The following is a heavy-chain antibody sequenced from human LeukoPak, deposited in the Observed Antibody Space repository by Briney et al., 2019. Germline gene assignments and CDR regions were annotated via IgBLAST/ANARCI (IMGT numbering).Heavy chain of an antibody. CDR1: GFTFSSYD. J-gene: IGHJ4*02. V-gene: IGHV3-23*01. D-gene: IGHD6-19*01. CDR2: ISGSGVSSSSGSS. Sequence: GGTLRLSCAASGFTFSSYDMSWVRQAPGKGLEWVSGISGSGVSSSSGSSYYADSVKGRFTISRDNSKNPLYLHMNSLRAEDTAVYYCAKKGYSNGWRDSYYFDCWGQGTLVTVSS. CDR3: AKKGYSNGWRDSYYFDC.